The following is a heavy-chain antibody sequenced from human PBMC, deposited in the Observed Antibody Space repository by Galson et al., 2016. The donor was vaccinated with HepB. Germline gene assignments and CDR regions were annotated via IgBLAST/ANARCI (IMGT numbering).Heavy chain of an antibody. CDR3: ARSHGMF. CDR1: GGSFSGYY. J-gene: IGHJ4*02. Sequence: LSLTCAVYGGSFSGYYWSWIRRPPGKGLEWIASAPYSGATNYNPSLRSRVTISVDPSRNQFSLTLSSVSPADTAVYYCARSHGMFWGQGTLVTVSS. D-gene: IGHD1-14*01. CDR2: APYSGAT. V-gene: IGHV4-34*01.